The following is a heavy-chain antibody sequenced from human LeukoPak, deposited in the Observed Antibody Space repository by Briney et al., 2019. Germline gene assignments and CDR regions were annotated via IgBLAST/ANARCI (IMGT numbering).Heavy chain of an antibody. CDR1: GFIFDSFS. CDR2: INKGGDRT. J-gene: IGHJ4*02. CDR3: AKEVRCSRWTGFDS. V-gene: IGHV3-43*01. Sequence: GGSLRLSCAASGFIFDSFSMHWVRQAPGKGLEWVSLINKGGDRTFYADSVEGRFTISRDNNKNSLYLQMTNLKTEDTALYYCAKEVRCSRWTGFDSWGQGTQVTVSS. D-gene: IGHD6-13*01.